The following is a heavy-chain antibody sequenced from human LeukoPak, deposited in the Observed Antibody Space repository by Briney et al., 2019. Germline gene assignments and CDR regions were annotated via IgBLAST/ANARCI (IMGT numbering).Heavy chain of an antibody. CDR2: IRYDGSNK. V-gene: IGHV3-30*02. CDR3: ARVGYGSGSYYRPNYYYYMDV. CDR1: GFTFSSYG. Sequence: GGSLRLSCAASGFTFSSYGMHWVRQAPGKGLEWVAFIRYDGSNKYYADSVKGRFTISRDNSKNTLYLQMNSLRAEDTAVYYCARVGYGSGSYYRPNYYYYMDVWGKGTTVTISS. J-gene: IGHJ6*03. D-gene: IGHD3-10*01.